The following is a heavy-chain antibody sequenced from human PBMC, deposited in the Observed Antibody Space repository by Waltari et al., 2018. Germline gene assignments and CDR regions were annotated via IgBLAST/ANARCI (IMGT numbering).Heavy chain of an antibody. CDR2: IRYDGSNK. D-gene: IGHD6-13*01. J-gene: IGHJ3*02. Sequence: QVQLVESGGGVVQPGGSLRLSCAASGFTFSSYGMHWVRQAPGKGLEWVAFIRYDGSNKYYADSVKGRFTSSRDNSKNTLYLQMNSLRAEDTAVYYCAKDRTGYSSSWFDAFDIWGQGTMVTVSS. CDR1: GFTFSSYG. V-gene: IGHV3-30*02. CDR3: AKDRTGYSSSWFDAFDI.